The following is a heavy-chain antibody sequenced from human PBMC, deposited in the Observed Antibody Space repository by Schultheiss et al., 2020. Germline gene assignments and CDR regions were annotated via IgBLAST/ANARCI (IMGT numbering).Heavy chain of an antibody. CDR1: GFTFSSYA. J-gene: IGHJ4*02. Sequence: GGSLRLSCAASGFTFSSYAMSWVRQAPGKGLEWVSAISGSGGSTYYADSVKGRFTISRDNAKNSLYLQMNSLRAEDTAVYYCARDRDDSSSWYGGDYWGQGTLVTVSS. CDR3: ARDRDDSSSWYGGDY. V-gene: IGHV3-23*01. CDR2: ISGSGGST. D-gene: IGHD6-13*01.